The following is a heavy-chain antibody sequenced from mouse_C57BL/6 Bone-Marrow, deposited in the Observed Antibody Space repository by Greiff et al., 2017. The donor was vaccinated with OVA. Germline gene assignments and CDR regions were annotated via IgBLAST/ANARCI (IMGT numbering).Heavy chain of an antibody. Sequence: EVQLVESGGGLVKPGGSLKLSCAASGFTFSDYGMHWIRQAPEKGLEWVAYISSGSSTIYYADTVKGRFTISRDNAKNTLFLQMTSLRSEDTAMYYCARPGTYHYAMDYWGQGTSVTVSS. V-gene: IGHV5-17*01. D-gene: IGHD5-1*01. CDR3: ARPGTYHYAMDY. CDR1: GFTFSDYG. CDR2: ISSGSSTI. J-gene: IGHJ4*01.